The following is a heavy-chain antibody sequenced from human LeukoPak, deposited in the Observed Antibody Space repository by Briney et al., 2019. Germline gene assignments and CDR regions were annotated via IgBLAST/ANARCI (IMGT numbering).Heavy chain of an antibody. D-gene: IGHD5-18*01. CDR2: ISSSSSYI. V-gene: IGHV3-21*01. Sequence: GGSLRLSCAASGFTFSSYSMNWVRQAPGKGLEWVSSISSSSSYIYYADSVKGRFTISRDNAKNSLYLQMNSLRAEDTAVYYCARAGATAMVTNYFDYWGQGTLVTVSS. J-gene: IGHJ4*02. CDR3: ARAGATAMVTNYFDY. CDR1: GFTFSSYS.